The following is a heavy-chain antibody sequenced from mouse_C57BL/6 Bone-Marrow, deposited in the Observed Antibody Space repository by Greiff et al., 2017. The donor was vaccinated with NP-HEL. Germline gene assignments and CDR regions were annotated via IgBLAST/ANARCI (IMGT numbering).Heavy chain of an antibody. CDR2: INPNNGGT. CDR1: GYTFTDYY. CDR3: ARYYGYYYAMDY. Sequence: VHVKQSGPELVKPGASVKISCKASGYTFTDYYMNWVKQSHGKSLEWIGDINPNNGGTSYNQKFKGKATLTVDKSSSTAYMELRSLTSEDSAVYYCARYYGYYYAMDYWGQGTSVTVSS. V-gene: IGHV1-26*01. J-gene: IGHJ4*01. D-gene: IGHD2-2*01.